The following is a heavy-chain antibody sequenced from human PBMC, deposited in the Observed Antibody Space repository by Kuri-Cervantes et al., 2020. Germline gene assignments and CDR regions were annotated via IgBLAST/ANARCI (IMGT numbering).Heavy chain of an antibody. CDR1: GFTFSSYW. V-gene: IGHV3-7*05. Sequence: GESLKISCAASGFTFSSYWMSWVRQAPGKGLEWVANIKQDGSEKYYVDSVKGRFTISRDNAKNSLYLQMNSLRAEDTAVYYCAKGYKGHDAFDIWGQGTMVTVSS. J-gene: IGHJ3*02. CDR3: AKGYKGHDAFDI. CDR2: IKQDGSEK. D-gene: IGHD1-1*01.